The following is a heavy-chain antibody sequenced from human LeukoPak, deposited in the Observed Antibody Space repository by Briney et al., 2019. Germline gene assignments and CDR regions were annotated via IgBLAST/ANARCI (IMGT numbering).Heavy chain of an antibody. CDR1: GFTFSGSA. CDR2: IRSKANNYAT. J-gene: IGHJ4*02. D-gene: IGHD3-22*01. V-gene: IGHV3-73*01. CDR3: TRPSFDSSVSGVVY. Sequence: GRSLRLSCATSGFTFSGSAIHWVRQASGKGLEWVGRIRSKANNYATTDVASVRGRFTISRDDSKNTAYLQMNSLKTKDTAVYYCTRPSFDSSVSGVVYWGQGTLVTVSS.